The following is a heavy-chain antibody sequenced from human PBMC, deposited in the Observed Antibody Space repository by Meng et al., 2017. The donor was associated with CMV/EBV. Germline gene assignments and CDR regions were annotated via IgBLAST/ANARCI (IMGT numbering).Heavy chain of an antibody. CDR3: ARDGDPGAESHDAFDI. J-gene: IGHJ3*02. D-gene: IGHD1-14*01. CDR2: ISYDGSNK. V-gene: IGHV3-30*19. Sequence: GESLKISCAASGFTFSSYGMHWVRQAPGKGLEWVAVISYDGSNKVYADSVKGRFTISRDNSKKTLYLQMNSLRGEDMAVYHCARDGDPGAESHDAFDIWGQGTMVTVSS. CDR1: GFTFSSYG.